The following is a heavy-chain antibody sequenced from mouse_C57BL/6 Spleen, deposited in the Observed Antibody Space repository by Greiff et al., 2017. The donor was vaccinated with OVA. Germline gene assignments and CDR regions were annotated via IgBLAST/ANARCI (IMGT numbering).Heavy chain of an antibody. CDR1: GYTFTSYW. D-gene: IGHD2-3*01. CDR2: IYPSDSET. J-gene: IGHJ3*01. Sequence: VQLQQSGAELVRPGSSVKLSCKASGYTFTSYWMDWVKQRPGQGLEWIGNIYPSDSETHYNQKFKDKATLTVDKSSSTAYMQLSSLTSEDSAVYYCARFDGYRFAYWGQGTLVTVSA. V-gene: IGHV1-61*01. CDR3: ARFDGYRFAY.